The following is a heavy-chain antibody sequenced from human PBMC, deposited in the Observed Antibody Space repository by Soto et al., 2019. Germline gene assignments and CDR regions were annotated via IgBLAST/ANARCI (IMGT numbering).Heavy chain of an antibody. D-gene: IGHD3-16*02. CDR2: IYTTGST. V-gene: IGHV4-4*07. CDR3: ARGLRYEHSWVTYRDGRFDP. J-gene: IGHJ5*02. CDR1: GGSITSHY. Sequence: QVQLQESGPGLVKPSETLSLICTVSGGSITSHYWSWIRQPAGKGLEWIGRIYTTGSTNYNPSLKSRVTTSLDTAKNQCSLRLISVTAADTAVYYCARGLRYEHSWVTYRDGRFDPWGQGIQVSVS.